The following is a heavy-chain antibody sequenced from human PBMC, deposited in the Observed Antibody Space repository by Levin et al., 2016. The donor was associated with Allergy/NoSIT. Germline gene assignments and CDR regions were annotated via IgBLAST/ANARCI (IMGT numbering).Heavy chain of an antibody. J-gene: IGHJ4*02. Sequence: WIRQPPGKGLEWVGRIKSKTDGGTTDYAAPVKGRFTISRDDSKSTLYLQMNSLKTEDTAVYYCTTDRHYDSSGHLGYWGQGTLVTVSS. D-gene: IGHD3-22*01. CDR2: IKSKTDGGTT. V-gene: IGHV3-15*01. CDR3: TTDRHYDSSGHLGY.